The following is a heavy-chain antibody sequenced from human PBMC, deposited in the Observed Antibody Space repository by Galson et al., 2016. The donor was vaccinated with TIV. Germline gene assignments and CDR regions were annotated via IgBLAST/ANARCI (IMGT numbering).Heavy chain of an antibody. CDR3: ARGGYCSGGRCYSNGFLEFSGLAV. CDR1: GFIFDNYA. D-gene: IGHD2-15*01. CDR2: ISWRSIKA. Sequence: SLRLSCATSGFIFDNYAMHWVRQAPGKGLEWVSGISWRSIKADYADSVRGRFTIARDPTKNSRDLQLNSLRPEDTALYFCARGGYCSGGRCYSNGFLEFSGLAVWGQGATVTVSS. J-gene: IGHJ6*02. V-gene: IGHV3-9*01.